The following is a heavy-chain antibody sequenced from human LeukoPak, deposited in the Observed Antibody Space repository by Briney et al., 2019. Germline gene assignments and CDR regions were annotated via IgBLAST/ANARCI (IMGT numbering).Heavy chain of an antibody. V-gene: IGHV1-69*05. CDR3: ARVLGYGGNDDAFDI. D-gene: IGHD4-23*01. CDR1: GGTFSSYA. J-gene: IGHJ3*02. Sequence: SVKVSCKASGGTFSSYAISWVRQAPGQGLEWMGGIIPIFGTANYAQKFQGRVTITTDESTSTAYMELSSLRSEDTAVYYCARVLGYGGNDDAFDIWGQGTMVTVSS. CDR2: IIPIFGTA.